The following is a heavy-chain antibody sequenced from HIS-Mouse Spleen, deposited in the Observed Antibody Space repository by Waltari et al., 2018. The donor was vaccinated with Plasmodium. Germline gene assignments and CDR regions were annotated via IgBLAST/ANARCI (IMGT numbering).Heavy chain of an antibody. Sequence: QVQLQESGPGLVKPSETLSLTCTVSGGSISSYYWSWIRQPPGKGRELIGYIYYSGGTNSNPSLKSRVTISVDTSKNQFSLKLGSVTAADTAVYYCARERLNYFDYWGQGTLVTVSS. CDR1: GGSISSYY. CDR2: IYYSGGT. D-gene: IGHD2-8*01. J-gene: IGHJ4*02. V-gene: IGHV4-59*01. CDR3: ARERLNYFDY.